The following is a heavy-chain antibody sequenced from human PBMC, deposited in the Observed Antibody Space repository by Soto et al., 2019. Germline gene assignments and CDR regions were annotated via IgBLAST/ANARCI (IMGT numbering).Heavy chain of an antibody. D-gene: IGHD1-26*01. J-gene: IGHJ3*02. CDR3: AKSGTDSGSYHDAFDI. Sequence: GGSLRLSCAASGFTFSSYGMHWVRQAPGKGLEWVAVISYDGSNKYYADSVKGRFTISRDNSKNTLYLQMNSLRAEDTAVYYCAKSGTDSGSYHDAFDIWGQGTMVTVSS. CDR2: ISYDGSNK. CDR1: GFTFSSYG. V-gene: IGHV3-30*18.